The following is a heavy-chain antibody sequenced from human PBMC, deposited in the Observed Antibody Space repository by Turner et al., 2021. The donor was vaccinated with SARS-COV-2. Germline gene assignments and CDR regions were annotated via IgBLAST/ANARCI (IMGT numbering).Heavy chain of an antibody. CDR2: IYYRWGT. CDR3: ARPNTYYYGSGDSHGKSHNWFDP. Sequence: QLQLQESGPGLVKPSETLSLTCTVSGGSISSSSYYWGWIRQPPGKGLEWIGSIYYRWGTYYNPSLKSRVPISVDTSKNQFPLKLSSVTAADTALYYCARPNTYYYGSGDSHGKSHNWFDPWGQGTLVTVSS. V-gene: IGHV4-39*01. D-gene: IGHD3-10*01. J-gene: IGHJ5*02. CDR1: GGSISSSSYY.